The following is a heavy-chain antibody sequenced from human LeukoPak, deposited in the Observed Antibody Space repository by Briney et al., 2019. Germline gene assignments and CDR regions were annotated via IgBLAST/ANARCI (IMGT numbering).Heavy chain of an antibody. V-gene: IGHV1-24*01. D-gene: IGHD3-10*01. CDR3: ATDRVSYHGMVRGVIPLAD. CDR1: GYTLTELS. Sequence: ASVKVSCKVSGYTLTELSMYWVRQAPGKGLEWMGGFDPEDGETIYAQKFQGRVTMTEDTSTDTAYMELCSLRSEDTAVYYCATDRVSYHGMVRGVIPLADWGQGTTVTVSS. J-gene: IGHJ6*02. CDR2: FDPEDGET.